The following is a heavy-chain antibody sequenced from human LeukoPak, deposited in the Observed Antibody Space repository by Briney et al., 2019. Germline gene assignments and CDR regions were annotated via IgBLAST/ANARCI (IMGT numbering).Heavy chain of an antibody. J-gene: IGHJ6*02. Sequence: SVKVSCKASGGTFSSYAISWVRQAPGQGLEWMGRIIPILGIANYAQKFQGRVTITADKSTSTAYMGLSSLRSEDTAVYYCARNGGFDYYGMDVWGQGTTVTVSS. D-gene: IGHD3-10*01. CDR2: IIPILGIA. CDR1: GGTFSSYA. CDR3: ARNGGFDYYGMDV. V-gene: IGHV1-69*04.